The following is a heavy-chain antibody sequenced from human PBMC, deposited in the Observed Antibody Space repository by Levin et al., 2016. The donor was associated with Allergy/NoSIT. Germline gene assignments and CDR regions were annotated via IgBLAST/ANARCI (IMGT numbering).Heavy chain of an antibody. CDR1: GFTFDDYA. Sequence: SLKISCAASGFTFDDYAMHWVRQAPGKGLEWVSGISWNSGSIGYADSVKGRFTISRDNAKNSLYLQMNSLRAEDTALYYCAKGPMVRGVISYWGQGTLVTVSS. D-gene: IGHD3-10*01. V-gene: IGHV3-9*01. CDR2: ISWNSGSI. J-gene: IGHJ4*02. CDR3: AKGPMVRGVISY.